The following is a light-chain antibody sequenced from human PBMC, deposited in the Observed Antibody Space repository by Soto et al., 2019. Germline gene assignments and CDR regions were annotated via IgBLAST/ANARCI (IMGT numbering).Light chain of an antibody. CDR2: EVR. J-gene: IGLJ1*01. CDR3: ISYRGSDTSYV. V-gene: IGLV2-14*01. CDR1: SSDIGSYNY. Sequence: QSVLTQPASVSWSPGQSITISCTVTSSDIGSYNYVAWYQQFPGKTPKLIIYEVRNRPSGVSFRLSGSKSGNTASLTISGLQAGDEADYYCISYRGSDTSYVFGTGTKVTVL.